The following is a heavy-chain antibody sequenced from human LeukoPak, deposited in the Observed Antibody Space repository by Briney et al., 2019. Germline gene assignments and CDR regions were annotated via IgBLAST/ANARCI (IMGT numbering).Heavy chain of an antibody. J-gene: IGHJ4*02. CDR2: IRYNGSNK. CDR3: AKDRLTEDILTGYYY. V-gene: IGHV3-30*02. Sequence: GGSLRLSWAASGFTVSRYGMHWVRQAPDKGLEWVAFIRYNGSNKYYADSVKGRFTISRDNSENTLYLQMNGLRAEDTAVYYCAKDRLTEDILTGYYYWGQGTLVSVSS. D-gene: IGHD3-9*01. CDR1: GFTVSRYG.